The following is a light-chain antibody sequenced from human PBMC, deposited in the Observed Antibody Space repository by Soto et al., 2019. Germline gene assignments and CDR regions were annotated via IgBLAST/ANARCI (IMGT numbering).Light chain of an antibody. V-gene: IGLV2-14*01. CDR3: SSYRESGPRGDV. J-gene: IGLJ1*01. CDR1: SSDVGGYNY. CDR2: GVS. Sequence: QSALTQPASVSGSPGQSITISCTGTSSDVGGYNYVSWYQQHPGKAPRLMIYGVSSRPSGVSNRFSGSKSGNTASLTISGLQPEDEADYYCSSYRESGPRGDVFGTGTKVTVL.